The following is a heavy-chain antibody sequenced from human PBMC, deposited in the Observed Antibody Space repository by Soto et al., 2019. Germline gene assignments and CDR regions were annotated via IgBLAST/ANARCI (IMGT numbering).Heavy chain of an antibody. CDR2: IIPIFGTA. V-gene: IGHV1-69*01. J-gene: IGHJ3*02. D-gene: IGHD2-15*01. Sequence: QVQLVQSGAEVKNPGSSVKVSCKASGGTFSSYAISWVRQAPGQGLEGMGGIIPIFGTANYAQKFQGRVTITAAESTSTAYMELSSLRSEDTAVYYCARDCSGGSCYSGAFDIWGQGTMVTVSS. CDR3: ARDCSGGSCYSGAFDI. CDR1: GGTFSSYA.